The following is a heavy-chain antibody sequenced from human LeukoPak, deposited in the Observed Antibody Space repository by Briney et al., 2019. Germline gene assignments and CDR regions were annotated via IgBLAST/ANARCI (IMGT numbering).Heavy chain of an antibody. D-gene: IGHD3-16*01. CDR3: AMGDYYYYGMDV. CDR2: INPNSGGT. V-gene: IGHV1-2*02. J-gene: IGHJ6*02. Sequence: ASVKVSCKASGYTFTGYYMHWVRQAPGQGLEWMGWINPNSGGTNCAQKFQGRVTMTRDTSISTAYMELSRLRSDDTAVYYCAMGDYYYYGMDVWGQGTTVTVSS. CDR1: GYTFTGYY.